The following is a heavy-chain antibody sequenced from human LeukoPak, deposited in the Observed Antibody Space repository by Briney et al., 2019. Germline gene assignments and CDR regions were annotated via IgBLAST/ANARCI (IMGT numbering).Heavy chain of an antibody. CDR2: IDSGSGNI. CDR1: GFTFSSHS. V-gene: IGHV3-48*02. D-gene: IGHD2-21*02. Sequence: GGSLRLSCAASGFTFSSHSMNWVRQAPGKGLEWVSYIDSGSGNIYYRDSVKGRFTISRDNAQNSLYRQMDSLRDEDTAVYYCARGLAYCGGNCYRALDYWGQGIQVTVSS. J-gene: IGHJ4*02. CDR3: ARGLAYCGGNCYRALDY.